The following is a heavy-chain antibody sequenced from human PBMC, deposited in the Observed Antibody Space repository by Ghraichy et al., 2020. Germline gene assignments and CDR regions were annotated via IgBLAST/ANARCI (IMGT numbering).Heavy chain of an antibody. Sequence: GGSLRLSCAAFGFTFTRSGMNWVRQAPGKGLEWVSYIGSSSSTTYYADSVKGRFTISRDNAKNSVYLQMSSLRDEDTAVYYCARDRVPCLPPLDWGQGTLVTVSS. V-gene: IGHV3-48*02. D-gene: IGHD5/OR15-5a*01. CDR2: IGSSSSTT. CDR3: ARDRVPCLPPLD. J-gene: IGHJ1*01. CDR1: GFTFTRSG.